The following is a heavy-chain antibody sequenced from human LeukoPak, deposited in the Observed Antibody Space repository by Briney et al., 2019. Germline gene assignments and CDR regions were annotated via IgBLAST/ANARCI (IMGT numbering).Heavy chain of an antibody. CDR3: TTDEGAAAASWGAFDI. Sequence: GGSLRLSCAASGFTFSNAWMSWVRQAPGKGLEWDGRIKSKTDGGTTDYAAPVKGRFTISRDDSKNTLYLQMNSLKTEDTAVYYCTTDEGAAAASWGAFDIWGQGTMVTVSS. J-gene: IGHJ3*02. CDR2: IKSKTDGGTT. D-gene: IGHD6-13*01. CDR1: GFTFSNAW. V-gene: IGHV3-15*01.